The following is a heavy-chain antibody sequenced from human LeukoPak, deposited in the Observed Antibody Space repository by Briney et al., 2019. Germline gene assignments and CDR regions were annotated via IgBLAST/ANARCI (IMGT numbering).Heavy chain of an antibody. CDR1: GGSFSGYY. D-gene: IGHD2-2*01. Sequence: PSETLSLTCAVYGGSFSGYYWSWIRQPPGKGLEWIGEINHSGSTNYNQSLKSRVTISVDTSKNQFSLKLSSVTAADTAVYYCARGIRSYGTKVPATAIGPHKYWGQGTLVTVSS. J-gene: IGHJ4*02. CDR2: INHSGST. V-gene: IGHV4-34*01. CDR3: ARGIRSYGTKVPATAIGPHKY.